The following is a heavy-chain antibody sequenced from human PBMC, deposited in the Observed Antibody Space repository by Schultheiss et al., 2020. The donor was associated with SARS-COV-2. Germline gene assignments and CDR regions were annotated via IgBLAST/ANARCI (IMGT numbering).Heavy chain of an antibody. V-gene: IGHV4-59*01. CDR2: IYYSGST. J-gene: IGHJ4*02. CDR1: GGSISPYY. Sequence: SQTLSLTCTVSGGSISPYYWSWIRQTPGKGLEWIGYIYYSGSTNYNPSLKSRVSISVDTSKNQFSLKLSSVTAADTAVYYCARTCSGGSCYSGGFDYWGQGTLVTVSS. D-gene: IGHD2-15*01. CDR3: ARTCSGGSCYSGGFDY.